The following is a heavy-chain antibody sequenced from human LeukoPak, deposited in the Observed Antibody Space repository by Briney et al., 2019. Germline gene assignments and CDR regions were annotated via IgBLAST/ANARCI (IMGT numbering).Heavy chain of an antibody. J-gene: IGHJ6*03. CDR2: INHSGST. CDR3: ARHDNYYYYMDV. Sequence: SETLSLTCTVSGGSISSSSYYWGWIRQPPGKVLEWIGEINHSGSTYYNPSLKSRVTISVDTSKNQFSLKLSSVTAADTAVYYCARHDNYYYYMDVWGKGTTVTISS. CDR1: GGSISSSSYY. D-gene: IGHD3-22*01. V-gene: IGHV4-39*01.